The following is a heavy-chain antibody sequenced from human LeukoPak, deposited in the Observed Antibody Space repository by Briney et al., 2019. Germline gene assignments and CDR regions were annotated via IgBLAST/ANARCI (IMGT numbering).Heavy chain of an antibody. Sequence: QSGGSLRLSCAASGFTFSTFGMHWVRQAPGKGLEWVAIISYDGSKKYYADSVKGRFTISRDNSKNTLYLQMNNLRVDDTAVYYCAKDRDWTPFDNWGQGTLVTVSS. J-gene: IGHJ4*02. CDR2: ISYDGSKK. V-gene: IGHV3-30*18. CDR3: AKDRDWTPFDN. D-gene: IGHD3/OR15-3a*01. CDR1: GFTFSTFG.